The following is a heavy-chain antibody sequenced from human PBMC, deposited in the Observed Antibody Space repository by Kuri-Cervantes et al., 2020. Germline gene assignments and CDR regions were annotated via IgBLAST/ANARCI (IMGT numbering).Heavy chain of an antibody. CDR1: GFTFSSYG. D-gene: IGHD6-19*01. V-gene: IGHV3-30*03. CDR3: ARGIAVAGLDY. Sequence: GESLKISCAASGFTFSSYGIHWVRQAPGKGLEWVAFISYDGTNQYYVDSVKGRFTISRDNSKNTVYLQMDSLRADDTAVYYCARGIAVAGLDYWGQGTLVTVSS. CDR2: ISYDGTNQ. J-gene: IGHJ4*02.